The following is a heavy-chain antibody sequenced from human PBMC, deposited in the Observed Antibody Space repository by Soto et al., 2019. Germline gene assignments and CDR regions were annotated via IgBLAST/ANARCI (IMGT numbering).Heavy chain of an antibody. D-gene: IGHD3-10*01. V-gene: IGHV1-45*02. CDR2: ITPFNGNT. J-gene: IGHJ3*02. CDR1: GYTFTYRH. Sequence: QMQLVQSGAEVKKTGSSVKISCRASGYTFTYRHLHWLRQAPGQALEWMGWITPFNGNTNYAQKFHGSVLLNRDASMSTVNLELRSLGSEDTSLYYCANLASGSDSFDIWGQGTMVTVSS. CDR3: ANLASGSDSFDI.